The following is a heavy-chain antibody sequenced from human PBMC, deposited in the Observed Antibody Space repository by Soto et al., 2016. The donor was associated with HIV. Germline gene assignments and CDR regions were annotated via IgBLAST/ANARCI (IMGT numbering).Heavy chain of an antibody. Sequence: VQLVESGGGVIQPGRSLRLSCAASGFTFSDYAMHWVRQAPGKGLDWVAVISYDGSNKYYADSVKGRFTISRDNSKNTLYLQMNSLRAEDTAVYYCARDAGEIGGYEGFDYWGQGTLVTVSS. CDR2: ISYDGSNK. CDR1: GFTFSDYA. D-gene: IGHD5-12*01. V-gene: IGHV3-30*04. J-gene: IGHJ4*02. CDR3: ARDAGEIGGYEGFDY.